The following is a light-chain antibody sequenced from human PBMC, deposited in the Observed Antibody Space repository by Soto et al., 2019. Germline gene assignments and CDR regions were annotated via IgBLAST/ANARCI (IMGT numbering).Light chain of an antibody. J-gene: IGKJ2*01. V-gene: IGKV3D-15*01. CDR3: QQYNNWPPEYT. CDR2: GAS. Sequence: EIVMTQSPATLSVSPGERATLSCRASQSVSTRLAWYQQKPGQAPRLLIYGASTTATGIPARFSGSGSGTEFTLTMSSLQSEDFAVYHCQQYNNWPPEYTFGQGTKLEIK. CDR1: QSVSTR.